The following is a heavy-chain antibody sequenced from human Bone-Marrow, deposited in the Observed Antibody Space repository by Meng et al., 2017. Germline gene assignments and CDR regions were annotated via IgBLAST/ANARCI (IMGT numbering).Heavy chain of an antibody. V-gene: IGHV4-61*01. CDR3: VRGVVADPPGD. J-gene: IGHJ1*01. CDR1: GASVNTGSYY. CDR2: IYQSGST. Sequence: VQLQESGPGLVRSSETLSLTCTFSGASVNTGSYYWSWIRQPPGRGLELIGFIYQSGSTNNNPSLKSRVTISLDMSSNQFSLTLNSVTAADTAIYYCVRGVVADPPGDWGRGTLVTVSS. D-gene: IGHD2-15*01.